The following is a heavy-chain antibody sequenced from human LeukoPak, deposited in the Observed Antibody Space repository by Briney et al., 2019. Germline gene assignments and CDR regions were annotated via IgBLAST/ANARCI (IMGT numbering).Heavy chain of an antibody. V-gene: IGHV4-39*01. CDR2: IYYSGST. CDR1: GGSISSSSYY. D-gene: IGHD2-2*01. Sequence: SETLSLTCTVSGGSISSSSYYWGWIRQPPGKGLEWIGSIYYSGSTYYNPSLKSRVTISVDTSKNQFSLKLSSVTAADTAVYYCARHPPLIVVVPAAYFDYWGQGTLVTVSS. J-gene: IGHJ4*02. CDR3: ARHPPLIVVVPAAYFDY.